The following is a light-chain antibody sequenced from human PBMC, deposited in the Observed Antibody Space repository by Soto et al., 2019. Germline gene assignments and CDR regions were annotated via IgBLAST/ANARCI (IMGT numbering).Light chain of an antibody. J-gene: IGKJ5*01. CDR1: QNSLSSSDNRNY. V-gene: IGKV4-1*01. CDR3: QKYYSGPIN. Sequence: DIVMTQSPDSLAVSLGERCTINCNSSQNSLSSSDNRNYLTWYQQKPGQPPKLLIYSASTRGAGVPDRFSGSGSGTDFTLTISSLQAEDVAVYYCQKYYSGPINFGQGTRLEIK. CDR2: SAS.